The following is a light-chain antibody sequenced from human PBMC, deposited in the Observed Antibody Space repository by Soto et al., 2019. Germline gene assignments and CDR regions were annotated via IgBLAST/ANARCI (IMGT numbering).Light chain of an antibody. J-gene: IGLJ1*01. CDR3: SSYTSSSTLLYV. Sequence: QSALTQPASVSGSPGQSITISCTGTSSDVGGYNYVSWYQQHPGKAPKLMIYDVRNRPSGVSNRFSGSKSGNTASLNISGLQAEDEADYYGSSYTSSSTLLYVFGNGTKLTVL. CDR2: DVR. V-gene: IGLV2-14*01. CDR1: SSDVGGYNY.